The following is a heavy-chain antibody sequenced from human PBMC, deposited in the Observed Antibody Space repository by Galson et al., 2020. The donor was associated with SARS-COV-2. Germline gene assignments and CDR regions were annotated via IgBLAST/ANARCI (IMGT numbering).Heavy chain of an antibody. Sequence: ASVKVSCKASGYTFTSYYMHWVRQAPGQGLEWMGIINPSGDSTSYAQKFQGRVTMTRDTSTSTVYMELSSLRSEDTAIYYCARDPGYCSGGACYHFDYWGQGTLVTVSS. CDR2: INPSGDST. CDR3: ARDPGYCSGGACYHFDY. J-gene: IGHJ4*02. D-gene: IGHD2-15*01. CDR1: GYTFTSYY. V-gene: IGHV1-46*01.